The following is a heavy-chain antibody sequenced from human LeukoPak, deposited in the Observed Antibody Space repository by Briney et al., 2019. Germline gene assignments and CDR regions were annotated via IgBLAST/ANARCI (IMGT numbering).Heavy chain of an antibody. D-gene: IGHD1-26*01. CDR3: ARSNHWEQRSFDY. V-gene: IGHV1-2*02. Sequence: ASVKVSCKASGYTFTGYYMHWVRQAPGQGLEWMGWINPNSGGTNYAHKFQGRVTMTRDTSISTAYMELSRLRSDDTAMYYCARSNHWEQRSFDYWGQGTLVTVSS. CDR1: GYTFTGYY. CDR2: INPNSGGT. J-gene: IGHJ4*02.